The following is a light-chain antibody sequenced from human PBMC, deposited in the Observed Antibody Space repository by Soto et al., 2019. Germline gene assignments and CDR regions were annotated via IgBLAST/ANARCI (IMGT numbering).Light chain of an antibody. CDR2: DSS. CDR1: QNVDKF. CDR3: QQRSDSWT. V-gene: IGKV3-11*01. Sequence: EIELTQSPATLSLSPGETATLSFRASQNVDKFLAWYQLRPGQPPRLLIFDSSNRATGVPVRFSGSGSGTVFTLTISSLEPEDSAVYYCQQRSDSWTFGQGTKVDIK. J-gene: IGKJ1*01.